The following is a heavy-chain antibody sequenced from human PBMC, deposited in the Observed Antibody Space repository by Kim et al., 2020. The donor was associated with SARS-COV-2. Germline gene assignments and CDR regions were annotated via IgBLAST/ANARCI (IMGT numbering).Heavy chain of an antibody. CDR3: ARARTRITMVRGVITPVGWFDP. D-gene: IGHD3-10*01. Sequence: TLSLTCAVYGGSFSGYYWSWIRQPPGKGLEWIGEINHSGSTNYNPSLKSRVTISVDTSKNQFSLKLSSVTAADTAVYYCARARTRITMVRGVITPVGWFDPWGQGTLVTVSS. CDR2: INHSGST. J-gene: IGHJ5*02. CDR1: GGSFSGYY. V-gene: IGHV4-34*01.